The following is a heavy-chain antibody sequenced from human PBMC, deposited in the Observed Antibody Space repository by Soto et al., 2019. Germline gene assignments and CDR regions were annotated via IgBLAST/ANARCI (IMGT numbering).Heavy chain of an antibody. Sequence: SETLSLTCTVSGGSISSLYWSWIRQPPGKGLEWIGYIYYSASTNYSPSLKSRVTISVDTSKNQFSLNLSSVTAADTAVYYCARHLPYCGGDCYSLDYWGQGTLVTVSS. CDR1: GGSISSLY. CDR3: ARHLPYCGGDCYSLDY. J-gene: IGHJ4*02. CDR2: IYYSAST. V-gene: IGHV4-59*08. D-gene: IGHD2-21*02.